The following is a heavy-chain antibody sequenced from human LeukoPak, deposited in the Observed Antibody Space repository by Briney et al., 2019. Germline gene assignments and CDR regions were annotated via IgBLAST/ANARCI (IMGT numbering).Heavy chain of an antibody. D-gene: IGHD1-26*01. Sequence: GESLQISCQGSGSSFTSYWIGWVRQLPGKGLEWMGIIYPGDSDTRYSPSFQGQVTISADKSISTAYLQWSSLKASDTAMYYCARLVGATFSGMDVWGQGTTVTVSS. J-gene: IGHJ6*02. CDR1: GSSFTSYW. CDR3: ARLVGATFSGMDV. V-gene: IGHV5-51*01. CDR2: IYPGDSDT.